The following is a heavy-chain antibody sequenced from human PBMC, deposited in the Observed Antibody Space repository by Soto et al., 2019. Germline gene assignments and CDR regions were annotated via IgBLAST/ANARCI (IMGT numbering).Heavy chain of an antibody. D-gene: IGHD2-2*01. CDR3: ARGIVVVPAATYYYYGMDV. Sequence: QVQLVQSGAEVKKPGSSVKVSCKASGGTFSSYAISWVRQAPGQGLEWMGGIIPIFGTANYAQKFQGRVTITADESTSTAYMELSNLRSEDTAVYYCARGIVVVPAATYYYYGMDVWGQGTTVTVSS. CDR1: GGTFSSYA. CDR2: IIPIFGTA. V-gene: IGHV1-69*01. J-gene: IGHJ6*02.